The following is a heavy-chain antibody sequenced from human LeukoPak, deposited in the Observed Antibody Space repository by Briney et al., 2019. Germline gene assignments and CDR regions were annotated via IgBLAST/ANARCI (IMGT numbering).Heavy chain of an antibody. CDR2: ISSSSSYI. D-gene: IGHD4-17*01. J-gene: IGHJ4*02. CDR3: ARDKGDYGTIDY. CDR1: GFTFSSYS. Sequence: GGSLRLSCAASGFTFSSYSMSWVRQAPGKGLEWVSSISSSSSYIYYADSVKGRFTISRDNAKNSLYLQMNSLRAEDTAVYYCARDKGDYGTIDYWGQGTLVTVSS. V-gene: IGHV3-21*01.